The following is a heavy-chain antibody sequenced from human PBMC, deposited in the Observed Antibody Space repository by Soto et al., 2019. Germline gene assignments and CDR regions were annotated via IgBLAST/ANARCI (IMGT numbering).Heavy chain of an antibody. CDR1: GYTFSDYY. J-gene: IGHJ4*02. D-gene: IGHD3-22*01. CDR2: INPKSGGT. CDR3: AREATYYDSR. V-gene: IGHV1-2*02. Sequence: ASVKVSCKASGYTFSDYYIHWIRQAPGQGLEWMGWINPKSGGTNYAQKFQGRVTMTRDTSITTAYMEVSRLRSDDTAVYYCAREATYYDSRRGQGTLVTVSS.